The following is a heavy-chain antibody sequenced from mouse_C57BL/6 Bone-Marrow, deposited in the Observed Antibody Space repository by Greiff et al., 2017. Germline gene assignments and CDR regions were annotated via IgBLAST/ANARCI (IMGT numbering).Heavy chain of an antibody. D-gene: IGHD1-1*01. CDR3: ATITTVVASYYFDY. CDR1: GYTFTSYD. CDR2: IYPRDGST. Sequence: VQLQQSGPELVKPGASVKLSCKASGYTFTSYDINWVKQRPGQGLEWIGWIYPRDGSTKYNEKFKGKATLTVDPSSSTAYMELQSLTSEDSAVYFCATITTVVASYYFDYWGQGTTLTVSS. J-gene: IGHJ2*01. V-gene: IGHV1-85*01.